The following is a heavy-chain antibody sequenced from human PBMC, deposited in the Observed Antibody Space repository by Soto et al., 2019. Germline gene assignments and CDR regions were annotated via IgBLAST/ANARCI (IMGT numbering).Heavy chain of an antibody. CDR3: AKVGRRWLQFGGFDY. Sequence: GGSLRLSCAASGFTFSSYCMHWVRQSPGKGLEWVAVIPYDGSNTYYAHSVKGRFTISRDNSKNTLYLQMNSLRAEDTAVYYCAKVGRRWLQFGGFDYWGQGTLVTVSS. CDR1: GFTFSSYC. D-gene: IGHD5-12*01. CDR2: IPYDGSNT. J-gene: IGHJ4*02. V-gene: IGHV3-30*18.